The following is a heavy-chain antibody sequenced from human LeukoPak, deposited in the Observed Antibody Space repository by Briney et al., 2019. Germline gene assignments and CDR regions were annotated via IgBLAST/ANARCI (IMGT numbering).Heavy chain of an antibody. CDR2: INPNSGGT. V-gene: IGHV1-2*04. CDR3: ATNYYGSGSHNPGDYYYGMDV. CDR1: GYTFTDYY. D-gene: IGHD3-10*01. J-gene: IGHJ6*02. Sequence: ASVKVSCKASGYTFTDYYIHWMRQAPGQGLEWTGWINPNSGGTNYAQKFQGWVTMTRDTSISTAYMELSRLRSDDTAVYYCATNYYGSGSHNPGDYYYGMDVWGQGTTVTVSS.